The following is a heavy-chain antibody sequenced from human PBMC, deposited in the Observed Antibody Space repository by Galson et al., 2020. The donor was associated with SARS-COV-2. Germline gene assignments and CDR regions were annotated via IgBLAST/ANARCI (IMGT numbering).Heavy chain of an antibody. CDR3: DRIPLLEPDYYYYGMDV. CDR1: VFSLSTSGMS. J-gene: IGHJ6*02. V-gene: IGHV2-70*01. CDR2: IDSDDDK. Sequence: SGPTLVKPKQTLTLTCTFSVFSLSTSGMSVSWIRQPPGKALEWLALIDSDDDKYYSTSLKTRLTISEDTSKNQVVLTMTNMDPVDTATYYFDRIPLLEPDYYYYGMDVWGQGTTVTVSS. D-gene: IGHD1-1*01.